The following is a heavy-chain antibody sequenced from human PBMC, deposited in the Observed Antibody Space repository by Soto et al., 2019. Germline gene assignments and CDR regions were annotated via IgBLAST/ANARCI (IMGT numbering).Heavy chain of an antibody. D-gene: IGHD6-13*01. CDR3: AVHSTTWFKDYFQI. CDR2: IKSKTDGGTI. CDR1: EFTCSDAW. V-gene: IGHV3-15*01. J-gene: IGHJ1*01. Sequence: GGLLRLPCVASEFTCSDAWVSWVLKAPGQGLEWVGRIKSKTDGGTIDYAAPVKGRLTISRHDSRNRLYLEINSLKTEDTAVYYCAVHSTTWFKDYFQIWAQGPLVTVSS.